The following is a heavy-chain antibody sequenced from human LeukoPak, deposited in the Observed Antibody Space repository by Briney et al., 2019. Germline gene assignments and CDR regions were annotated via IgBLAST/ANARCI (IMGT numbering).Heavy chain of an antibody. CDR1: GYSFTNNW. J-gene: IGHJ4*02. D-gene: IGHD1-26*01. CDR2: IFPSDSDT. V-gene: IGHV5-51*01. CDR3: ARYSGSFSKSFDS. Sequence: GESLKISCKVSGYSFTNNWLGWVRQMPRKGLEWMGIIFPSDSDTRYSPSFQGQVTISADKSISTAYLQWSSLKASDTAMYYCARYSGSFSKSFDSWGQGTLVTVSS.